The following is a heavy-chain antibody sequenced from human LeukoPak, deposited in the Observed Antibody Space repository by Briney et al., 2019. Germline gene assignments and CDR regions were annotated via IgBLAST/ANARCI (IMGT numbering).Heavy chain of an antibody. CDR3: AREGSEGYLFDY. J-gene: IGHJ4*02. CDR2: TYYRSKWYN. CDR1: GDSVSSSSAA. V-gene: IGHV6-1*01. Sequence: SQTLSLTCAISGDSVSSSSAAWSWIRQSPSRGLEWLGRTYYRSKWYNDYAISVKSRITINPETSKNQFSLQLNSMTPEDTAVYYCAREGSEGYLFDYWGQGTLVTVSS. D-gene: IGHD1-1*01.